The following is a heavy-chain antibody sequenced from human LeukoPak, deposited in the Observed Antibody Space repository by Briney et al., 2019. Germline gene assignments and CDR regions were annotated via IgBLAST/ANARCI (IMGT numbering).Heavy chain of an antibody. CDR1: GFTFSNYG. CDR2: ISGSGGGT. J-gene: IGHJ4*02. Sequence: PGRSLRLSCAASGFTFSNYGMHWVRQAPGKGLEWVATISGSGGGTYYADSVKGRFTISRDDSKNTLYLQMNSLRAEDTAVYYCAKDLGRYRNNYFDYWGQGTLVTVSS. V-gene: IGHV3-23*01. CDR3: AKDLGRYRNNYFDY. D-gene: IGHD1-26*01.